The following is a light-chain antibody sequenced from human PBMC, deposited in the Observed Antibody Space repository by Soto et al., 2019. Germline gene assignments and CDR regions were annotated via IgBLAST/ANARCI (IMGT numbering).Light chain of an antibody. CDR3: QQYGSSPPIFT. J-gene: IGKJ3*01. CDR1: QSVSSSY. Sequence: EMVLTQSPGTLSLSPGERATLSCSASQSVSSSYLAWYQQKPGQAPRRLIYGASSRATGIPDRFSGSGSGTDFTLTISRLETEDCAVYYCQQYGSSPPIFTFGPGTKVDIK. V-gene: IGKV3-20*01. CDR2: GAS.